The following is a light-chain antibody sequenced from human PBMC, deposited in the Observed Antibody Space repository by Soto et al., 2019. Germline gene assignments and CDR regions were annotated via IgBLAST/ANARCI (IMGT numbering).Light chain of an antibody. V-gene: IGLV1-40*01. CDR3: QSYDSSLSGSV. CDR1: SSNIGAGYD. J-gene: IGLJ2*01. Sequence: QAVVTQPPSVSGAPGQRVTISCTGSSSNIGAGYDVHWYQQIPGTAPKLLIYGNSNRPTGVPDRFSGSKSGTSASLAITGLQAEDEADYSCQSYDSSLSGSVFGGGTKLTVL. CDR2: GNS.